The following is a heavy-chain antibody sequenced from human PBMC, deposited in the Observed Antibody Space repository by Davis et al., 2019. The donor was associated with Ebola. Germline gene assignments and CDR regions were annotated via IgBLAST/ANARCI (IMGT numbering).Heavy chain of an antibody. CDR1: GNNFTANC. CDR3: VRQQNLDH. V-gene: IGHV5-51*01. J-gene: IGHJ4*02. Sequence: PGGSLRLSCKDSGNNFTANCIAWVRQMPGKGLEWMGIICPGDSDARYSPSFQGHVSISADKSTNTAYLQWTSLRASDTAIYFCVRQQNLDHWGQGTLVTVS. CDR2: ICPGDSDA.